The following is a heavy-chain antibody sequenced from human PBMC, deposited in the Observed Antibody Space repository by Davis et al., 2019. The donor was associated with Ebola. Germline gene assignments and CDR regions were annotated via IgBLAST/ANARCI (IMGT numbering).Heavy chain of an antibody. CDR3: ARDGPGP. Sequence: PSETLSLTCAVYGGSFSDFYLTWVRQPPGKGLEWIGEINHSGSTNYNPSLKSRVTISVDTSKNQFSLKLSSVTAADTAVYYCARDGPGPWGQGTTVTVSS. V-gene: IGHV4-34*01. CDR1: GGSFSDFY. CDR2: INHSGST. J-gene: IGHJ6*02. D-gene: IGHD2-8*01.